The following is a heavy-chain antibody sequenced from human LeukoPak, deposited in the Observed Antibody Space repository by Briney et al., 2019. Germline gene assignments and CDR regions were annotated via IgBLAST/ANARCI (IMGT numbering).Heavy chain of an antibody. CDR3: ARRSAAKDAFDI. Sequence: GGSLRLSCSASGFTFTTYGMNWVRQAPGKGLEWVSGIGGSGTRTYYADSVKGRFTISRHNAKNSLYLQMNSLRAEDTAVYYCARRSAAKDAFDIWGQGTMVTVSS. J-gene: IGHJ3*02. CDR2: IGGSGTRT. D-gene: IGHD6-25*01. V-gene: IGHV3-48*04. CDR1: GFTFTTYG.